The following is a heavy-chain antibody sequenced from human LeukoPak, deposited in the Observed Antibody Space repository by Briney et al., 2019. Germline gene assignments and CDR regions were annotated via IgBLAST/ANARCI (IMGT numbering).Heavy chain of an antibody. J-gene: IGHJ4*02. CDR1: GYTFTSYA. Sequence: GASVKVSCKASGYTFTSYAMHWVRQAPGQRLEWMGWINAGNGNTKYSQKFQGRVTITRDTSASTAYMELSSLRSEDTAVYYCATPRGPTYYYDSSGPFDYWGQGTLVTVSS. V-gene: IGHV1-3*01. CDR3: ATPRGPTYYYDSSGPFDY. D-gene: IGHD3-22*01. CDR2: INAGNGNT.